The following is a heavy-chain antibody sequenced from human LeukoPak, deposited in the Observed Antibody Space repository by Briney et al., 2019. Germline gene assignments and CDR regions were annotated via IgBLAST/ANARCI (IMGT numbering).Heavy chain of an antibody. CDR3: AKDVPGGKAAAAYHFDY. D-gene: IGHD6-13*01. V-gene: IGHV3-23*01. CDR2: IRASGVST. CDR1: GFTFSSYA. Sequence: GGSLRLPCAASGFTFSSYAMSWVRQAPGKGLEWVSAIRASGVSTYYADSVKGRFTITRDNSKNTLYLQMNSLRAEDTAVYYCAKDVPGGKAAAAYHFDYWAKGPLATVPS. J-gene: IGHJ4*02.